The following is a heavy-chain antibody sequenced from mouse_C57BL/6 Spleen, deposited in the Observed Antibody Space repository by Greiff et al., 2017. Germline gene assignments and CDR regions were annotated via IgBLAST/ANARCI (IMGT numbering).Heavy chain of an antibody. Sequence: VQLVESGAELMKPGASVKLSCKATGYTFIGYWIEWVKQRPGPGLDWIGLILPGCGSTNYNEKFKGKARFTADTSSNTAYMQLISMTTEDSAVYDCAREVYYNYGEEAMDDWGKGTSVTVSS. V-gene: IGHV1-9*01. CDR3: AREVYYNYGEEAMDD. CDR2: ILPGCGST. CDR1: GYTFIGYW. J-gene: IGHJ4*01. D-gene: IGHD2-4*01.